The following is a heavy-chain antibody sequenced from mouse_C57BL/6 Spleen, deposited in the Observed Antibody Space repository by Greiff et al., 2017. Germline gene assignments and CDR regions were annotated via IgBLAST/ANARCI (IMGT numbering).Heavy chain of an antibody. CDR3: ARCYDYDGFAY. CDR1: GYSFTGYY. V-gene: IGHV1-42*01. CDR2: INPSTGGT. D-gene: IGHD2-4*01. J-gene: IGHJ3*01. Sequence: EVKLVESGPELVKPGASVKISCKASGYSFTGYYMNWVKQSPEKSLEWIGEINPSTGGTTYNQKFKAKATLTVDKSSSTAYMQLKSLTSEDSAVYYCARCYDYDGFAYWGQGTLVTVSA.